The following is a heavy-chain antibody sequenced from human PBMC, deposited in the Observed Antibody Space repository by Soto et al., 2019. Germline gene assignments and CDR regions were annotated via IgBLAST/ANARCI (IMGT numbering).Heavy chain of an antibody. J-gene: IGHJ4*02. D-gene: IGHD2-15*01. CDR2: INHSGST. V-gene: IGHV4-34*01. Sequence: SETLSLTCAVYGGSFSGYYWSWIRQPPGKGLEWIGEINHSGSTNYNPSLKSRVTISVDTSKNQFSLKLSSVTAADTAVYYCARGLDIVVVVAAQGFDYWGQGTLVTSPQ. CDR3: ARGLDIVVVVAAQGFDY. CDR1: GGSFSGYY.